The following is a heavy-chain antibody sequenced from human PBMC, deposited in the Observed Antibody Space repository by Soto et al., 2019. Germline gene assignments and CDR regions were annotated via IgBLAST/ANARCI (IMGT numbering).Heavy chain of an antibody. D-gene: IGHD6-19*01. CDR3: ARRSSGWFFDY. CDR1: GFTFSSYW. Sequence: GGSLRLSCAASGFTFSSYWMHWVRQAPGKGLVWVSRINSDGSSTSYADSVKGRFTISRDNAKNTLYLQMNRLRAEDTAVYYCARRSSGWFFDYWGQGTLVTVSS. V-gene: IGHV3-74*01. CDR2: INSDGSST. J-gene: IGHJ4*02.